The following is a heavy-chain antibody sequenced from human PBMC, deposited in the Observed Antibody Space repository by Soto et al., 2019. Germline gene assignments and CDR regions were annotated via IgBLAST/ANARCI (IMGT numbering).Heavy chain of an antibody. CDR3: ARQDDSSGYLFDY. J-gene: IGHJ4*02. V-gene: IGHV4-39*01. CDR2: IYYSGST. D-gene: IGHD3-22*01. CDR1: GGSISSSSYY. Sequence: PSETLSLTCTVSGGSISSSSYYWGWIRQPPGKGLEWIGSIYYSGSTYYNPSLKSRVTISVDTSKNQFSLKLSSVTAADTAVYYCARQDDSSGYLFDYWGQGTLVTVSS.